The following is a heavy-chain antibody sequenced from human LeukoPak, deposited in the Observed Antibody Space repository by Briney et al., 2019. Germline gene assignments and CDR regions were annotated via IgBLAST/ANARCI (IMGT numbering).Heavy chain of an antibody. CDR3: ARGAGRDIYDSSGYGDAFDI. J-gene: IGHJ3*02. Sequence: PSETLSLTCTVSGGSISSYYWSWIRQPPGKGLEWIGYIYYSGSTNYNPSLKSRVTISVDTSKNQFSLKLSSVTAADTAVYYCARGAGRDIYDSSGYGDAFDIWGQGTMVTVSS. CDR1: GGSISSYY. D-gene: IGHD3-22*01. CDR2: IYYSGST. V-gene: IGHV4-59*01.